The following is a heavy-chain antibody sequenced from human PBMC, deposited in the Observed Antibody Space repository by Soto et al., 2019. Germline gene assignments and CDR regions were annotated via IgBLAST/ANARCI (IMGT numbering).Heavy chain of an antibody. Sequence: QVRLQESGPGVVRPSETLSLTCTVSGVSSTSFYWSWLRQSPGKGLEWIGYIFDNGDVKYNPSLMSRLTMSIDMSKNEFSLRLKSVTAADTAMYYCARGWGSKWYYFDSWGEETLVTVSS. CDR1: GVSSTSFY. D-gene: IGHD3-16*01. V-gene: IGHV4-59*13. CDR2: IFDNGDV. J-gene: IGHJ4*02. CDR3: ARGWGSKWYYFDS.